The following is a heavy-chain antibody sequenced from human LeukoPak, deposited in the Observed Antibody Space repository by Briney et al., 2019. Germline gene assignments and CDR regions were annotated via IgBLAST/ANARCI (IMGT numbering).Heavy chain of an antibody. CDR1: GFTFSSYG. CDR3: AKALVGATGIDY. V-gene: IGHV3-30*18. CDR2: ISYDGSNK. J-gene: IGHJ4*02. Sequence: GGSLRLSCAASGFTFSSYGMHWVRQAPGKGLERVAVISYDGSNKYYADSVKGRFTISRDNSKNTLYLQMNSLRAEDTAVYYCAKALVGATGIDYWGQGTLVTVSS. D-gene: IGHD1-26*01.